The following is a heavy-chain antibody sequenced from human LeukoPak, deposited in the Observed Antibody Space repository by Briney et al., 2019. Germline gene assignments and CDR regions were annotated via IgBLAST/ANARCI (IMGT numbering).Heavy chain of an antibody. V-gene: IGHV4-59*01. J-gene: IGHJ4*02. CDR2: IHYSGTT. D-gene: IGHD6-19*01. Sequence: SETLSLTCTVSGGPISDYYWSWIRQPPGKGLEWIGYIHYSGTTNCNPSLKSRVTMSVDTSKNQFSLKLNSVTAADTAVYYCARHSSGWHLDFWGQGTLVTVSS. CDR3: ARHSSGWHLDF. CDR1: GGPISDYY.